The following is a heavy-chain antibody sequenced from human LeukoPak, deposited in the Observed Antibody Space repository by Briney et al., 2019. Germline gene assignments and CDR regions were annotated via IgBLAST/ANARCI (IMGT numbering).Heavy chain of an antibody. Sequence: PSETLSLTCTVSSGSISTSNYYWGWVRQPPGKALEWIGNIFYSGSTYYSPSLKSRVTISLDTSRNQFSLKLSSVTAADTAVYYCALAVDTAMVFRSWGQGTLVTVSS. J-gene: IGHJ5*02. CDR1: SGSISTSNYY. D-gene: IGHD5-18*01. CDR2: IFYSGST. V-gene: IGHV4-39*07. CDR3: ALAVDTAMVFRS.